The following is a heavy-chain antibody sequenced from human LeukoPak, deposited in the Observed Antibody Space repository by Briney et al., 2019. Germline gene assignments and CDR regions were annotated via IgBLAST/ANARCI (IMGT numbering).Heavy chain of an antibody. CDR3: ARHYGDYVVGNWFDP. J-gene: IGHJ5*02. CDR2: VIPIFGTA. D-gene: IGHD4-17*01. Sequence: SVKVSCKASGGTFSSYAISWVRQAPGQGLEWMGGVIPIFGTANYAQKFQGRVTITADESTSTAYMELSSLRSEDTAVYYCARHYGDYVVGNWFDPWGQGTLVTVSS. V-gene: IGHV1-69*01. CDR1: GGTFSSYA.